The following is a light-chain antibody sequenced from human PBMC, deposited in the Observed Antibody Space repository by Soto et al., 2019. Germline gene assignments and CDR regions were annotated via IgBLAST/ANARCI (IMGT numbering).Light chain of an antibody. CDR2: GAS. CDR1: QSISSY. Sequence: DIQMTQSPSSLSASVGDRVTITCRASQSISSYLNWYQQKRGKAPKLLIYGASSLQSGVPSRFNDSGSGTDLLLTISSLQPEDFATYYCQLSYSTYALSFGGGTKVEIK. V-gene: IGKV1-39*01. CDR3: QLSYSTYALS. J-gene: IGKJ4*01.